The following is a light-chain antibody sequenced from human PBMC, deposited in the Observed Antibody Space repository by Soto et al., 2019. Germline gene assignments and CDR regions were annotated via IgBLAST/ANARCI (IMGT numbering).Light chain of an antibody. CDR2: GAS. CDR1: QSVSSNY. J-gene: IGKJ1*01. V-gene: IGKV3-20*01. CDR3: HQYGSAPWT. Sequence: IVMTQSTDTLSVSPGERATLSCRASQSVSSNYVAWYQQKPGQAPRLLISGASNRATGTPDRFRGSGSGTDFTLTITRLEPEDFAVYYCHQYGSAPWTFGQGTKVDI.